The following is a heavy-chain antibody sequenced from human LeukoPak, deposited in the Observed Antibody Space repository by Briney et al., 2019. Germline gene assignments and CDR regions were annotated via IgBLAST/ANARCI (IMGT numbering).Heavy chain of an antibody. CDR1: GGSISSGGYY. CDR3: ARDAGRYCSSTSCYRGPFDP. CDR2: IYYSGST. V-gene: IGHV4-31*03. Sequence: SGTLSLTCTVSGGSISSGGYYWSWIRQHPGKGLEWIGYIYYSGSTYYNPSLKSRVTISVDMSKNQFSLKLSSVTAADTAVYYCARDAGRYCSSTSCYRGPFDPWGQGTLVTVSS. J-gene: IGHJ5*02. D-gene: IGHD2-2*01.